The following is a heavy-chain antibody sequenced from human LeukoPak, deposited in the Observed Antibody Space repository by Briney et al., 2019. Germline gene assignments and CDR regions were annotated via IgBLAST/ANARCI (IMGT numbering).Heavy chain of an antibody. CDR2: IKEDGSEK. Sequence: PGGSLRLSCAASGFTFSIYWMTWVRQAPGKGREWGANIKEDGSEKYYVDSVKGRFTISRENAKNSRYLQLNSLSAEDTAVYYCARSRSGYYEDYWGQGTLVTVSS. D-gene: IGHD5-12*01. V-gene: IGHV3-7*01. J-gene: IGHJ4*02. CDR3: ARSRSGYYEDY. CDR1: GFTFSIYW.